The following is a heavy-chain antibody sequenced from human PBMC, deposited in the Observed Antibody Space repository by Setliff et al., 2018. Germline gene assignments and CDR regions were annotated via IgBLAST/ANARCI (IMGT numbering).Heavy chain of an antibody. CDR1: GGSISSGSYY. J-gene: IGHJ4*02. CDR2: IYTSGST. CDR3: ARLRCSSNSCPFDY. D-gene: IGHD2-2*01. V-gene: IGHV4-61*09. Sequence: SETLSLTCTVSGGSISSGSYYWSWIRQPAGKGLEWTGHIYTSGSTNYNPSLRRRLSMSVDTSKNQFTLKVISVTAADTAVYFCARLRCSSNSCPFDYWVQGTLVTVSS.